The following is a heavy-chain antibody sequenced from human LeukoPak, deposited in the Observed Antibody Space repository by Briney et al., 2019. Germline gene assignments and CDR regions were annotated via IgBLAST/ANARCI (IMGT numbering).Heavy chain of an antibody. Sequence: GGSLRLSCAASGLTFSGSDVHWIRQASGKGLEWVGRIKIRTDNFATAYAASVKGRFSISRDDSKNTAYLQMNSLKTEDTVVYYCGFRSAEGLYKWFDPWGQGTLVTVSS. V-gene: IGHV3-73*01. CDR2: IKIRTDNFAT. CDR3: GFRSAEGLYKWFDP. J-gene: IGHJ5*02. D-gene: IGHD1-14*01. CDR1: GLTFSGSD.